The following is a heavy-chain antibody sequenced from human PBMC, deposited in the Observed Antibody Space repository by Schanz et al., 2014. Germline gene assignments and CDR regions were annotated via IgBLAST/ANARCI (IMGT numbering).Heavy chain of an antibody. V-gene: IGHV3-23*04. CDR1: GFTFSSYV. CDR3: ARRVPYSFGLDV. Sequence: EVQLGESGGGLVQPGGSLRLSCAASGFTFSSYVMNWVRQAPGRGLEWVSFISASGDSTSYADSVKGRFTISRDNSKNTLYLQMNSLRDEDTAMYYCARRVPYSFGLDVWGQGATVTVSS. D-gene: IGHD1-1*01. J-gene: IGHJ6*02. CDR2: ISASGDST.